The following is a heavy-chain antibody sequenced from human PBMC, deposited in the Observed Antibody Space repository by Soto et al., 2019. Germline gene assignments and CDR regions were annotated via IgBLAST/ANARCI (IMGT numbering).Heavy chain of an antibody. J-gene: IGHJ6*02. V-gene: IGHV3-23*01. CDR2: ISSSGGTT. Sequence: HPXVSLILSCAASGFRISSYAMNWVRQAPGKGLEWVSSISSSGGTTYYADSVKGRFTISRDNSKNTLYLQMNSLRAEDTAVYYCARGDTYYDFWSGFVDVWGQGTTVTVSS. CDR1: GFRISSYA. CDR3: ARGDTYYDFWSGFVDV. D-gene: IGHD3-3*01.